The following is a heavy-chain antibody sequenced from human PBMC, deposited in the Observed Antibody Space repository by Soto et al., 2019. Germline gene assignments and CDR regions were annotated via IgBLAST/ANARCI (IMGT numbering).Heavy chain of an antibody. J-gene: IGHJ6*02. CDR1: GFTFSSYS. CDR3: ARDFTMITFGGVIVKDYYYGMDV. Sequence: WWSLRLCCAASGFTFSSYSMNWVRQAPGKGLEWVSSISSSSSYIYYADSVKGRFTISRDNAKNSLYLQMNSLRAEDTAVYYCARDFTMITFGGVIVKDYYYGMDVWGQGTTVTVSS. CDR2: ISSSSSYI. D-gene: IGHD3-16*02. V-gene: IGHV3-21*01.